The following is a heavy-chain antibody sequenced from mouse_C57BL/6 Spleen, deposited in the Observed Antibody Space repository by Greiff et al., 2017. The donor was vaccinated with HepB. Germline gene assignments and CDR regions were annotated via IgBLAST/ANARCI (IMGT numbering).Heavy chain of an antibody. V-gene: IGHV1-53*01. CDR2: INPSNGGT. CDR1: GYTFTSYW. D-gene: IGHD2-4*01. Sequence: VQLQQSGTELVKPGASVKLSCKASGYTFTSYWMHWVKQRPGHGLEWIGNINPSNGGTNYNEKFKSKATLTVDKSSSTAYVQLSSLTSEDSAVYYCATIYYDYDGAWFAYWGQGTRVTVSA. J-gene: IGHJ3*01. CDR3: ATIYYDYDGAWFAY.